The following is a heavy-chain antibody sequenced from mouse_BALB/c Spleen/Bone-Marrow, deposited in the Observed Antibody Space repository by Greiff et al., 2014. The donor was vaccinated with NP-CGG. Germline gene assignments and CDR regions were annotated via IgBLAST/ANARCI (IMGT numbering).Heavy chain of an antibody. J-gene: IGHJ3*01. D-gene: IGHD1-1*02. V-gene: IGHV14-3*02. Sequence: VQLQQSGAELVKPGASVKLSYTASGFNIKDTYIHWVKQRPEQGLEWIGGIDPANGNTKYDPKFQGKATITADTSPNTVYLQLSSLASKDSAFYYCARDCDGAAWFAYWGQGTLVTVSA. CDR3: ARDCDGAAWFAY. CDR2: IDPANGNT. CDR1: GFNIKDTY.